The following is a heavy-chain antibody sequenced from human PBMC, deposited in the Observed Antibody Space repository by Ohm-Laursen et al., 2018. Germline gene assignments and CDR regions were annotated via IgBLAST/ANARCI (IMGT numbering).Heavy chain of an antibody. Sequence: SLRLSCAASGFTFSSYSMNWVRQAPGKGLEWVSAIRGSGDNTYYADSVKGRFTISRDNSKNTLYMQMNSLRADDKAVYYCAKGTHVDTALASFDAFDIWGQGTMVTVAS. V-gene: IGHV3-23*01. D-gene: IGHD5-18*01. CDR2: IRGSGDNT. CDR1: GFTFSSYS. CDR3: AKGTHVDTALASFDAFDI. J-gene: IGHJ3*02.